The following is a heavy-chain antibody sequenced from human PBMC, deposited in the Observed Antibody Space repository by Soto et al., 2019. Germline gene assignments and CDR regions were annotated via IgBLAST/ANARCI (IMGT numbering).Heavy chain of an antibody. D-gene: IGHD2-21*01. CDR3: ARDRRVIPDADMDY. CDR1: GFNFSMYG. CDR2: IYSDGSHQ. Sequence: QVQLVESGGGVVQPGSSLRLSCEASGFNFSMYGMHWVRQAPGKGLEWVGVIYSDGSHQYYGDSVKGRFTISRDNSNKMVYLQMTGLRLDDSALYYCARDRRVIPDADMDYWGQGVLVTVSS. V-gene: IGHV3-30*03. J-gene: IGHJ4*02.